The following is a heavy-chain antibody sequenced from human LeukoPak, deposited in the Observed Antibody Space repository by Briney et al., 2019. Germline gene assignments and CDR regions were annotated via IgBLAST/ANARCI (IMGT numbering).Heavy chain of an antibody. D-gene: IGHD3-3*01. CDR2: ISSSSTI. V-gene: IGHV3-48*02. Sequence: PGGSLRLSCAASGFTFSSYTINWVRQAPGKGLEWVSYISSSSTIYYADSVKGRFTISRDNAKNSLYLQMNSLRDEDTAVYYCARGYDCWSGSRAYYYYGMDVWGQATTVTVSS. J-gene: IGHJ6*02. CDR3: ARGYDCWSGSRAYYYYGMDV. CDR1: GFTFSSYT.